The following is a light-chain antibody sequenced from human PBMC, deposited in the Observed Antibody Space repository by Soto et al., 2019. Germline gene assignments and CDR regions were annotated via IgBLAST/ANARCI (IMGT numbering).Light chain of an antibody. Sequence: QSVLTQPASVSGSPGQSITISCTGTSSDIGNYNLVSWFHHHPDKAPKLVIYEVIKRPSGVSNRLSGSKSGNTASLTISGLQADDEGDYYCCSYAGSRFYVFGSGTKVTVL. V-gene: IGLV2-23*02. CDR1: SSDIGNYNL. CDR3: CSYAGSRFYV. J-gene: IGLJ1*01. CDR2: EVI.